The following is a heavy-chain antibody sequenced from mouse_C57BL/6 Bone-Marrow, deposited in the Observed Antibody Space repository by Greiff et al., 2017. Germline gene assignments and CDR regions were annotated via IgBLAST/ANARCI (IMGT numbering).Heavy chain of an antibody. CDR3: AIYDYDDAMDY. D-gene: IGHD2-4*01. CDR2: FHPYNDDT. Sequence: VQRVESGAELVKPGASVKMSCKASGYTFTTYPIEWMQQNHGKSLEWIGNFHPYNDDTKYNEKFKGKATLTVEKSSSTVYLELSRLTSDDSAVYYCAIYDYDDAMDYWGQGTSVTVSS. CDR1: GYTFTTYP. V-gene: IGHV1-47*01. J-gene: IGHJ4*01.